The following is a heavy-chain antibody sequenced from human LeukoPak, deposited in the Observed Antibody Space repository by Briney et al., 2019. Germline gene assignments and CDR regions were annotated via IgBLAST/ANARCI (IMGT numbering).Heavy chain of an antibody. Sequence: PGGSLTLSCAASGFTSSGYGIHWVRQAPGKGLEWVACIRYDGTNKYYADSVKGRFTISRDNSKNTLYLQMDSLRAEDTAVYYCAKDKNDYNDSYYMDVWGKGTTVTVSS. J-gene: IGHJ6*03. CDR1: GFTSSGYG. CDR2: IRYDGTNK. V-gene: IGHV3-30*02. D-gene: IGHD5-24*01. CDR3: AKDKNDYNDSYYMDV.